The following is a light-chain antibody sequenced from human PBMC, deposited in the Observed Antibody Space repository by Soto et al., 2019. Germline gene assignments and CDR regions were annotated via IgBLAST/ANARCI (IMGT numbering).Light chain of an antibody. CDR3: QQLKSYPIK. Sequence: DIQLTQSPSFLSASVGDRVTITCRASQGLSSDLAWYQQKPGKAPKLLIYAASTLQSGVPSRFNGSGSGTEFTLTISSLQPEDFANYYCQQLKSYPIKFGQGTRLEIK. CDR2: AAS. V-gene: IGKV1-9*01. J-gene: IGKJ5*01. CDR1: QGLSSD.